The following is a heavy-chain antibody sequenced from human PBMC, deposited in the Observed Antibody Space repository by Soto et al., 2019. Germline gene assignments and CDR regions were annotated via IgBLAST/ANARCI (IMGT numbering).Heavy chain of an antibody. Sequence: QVQLVQSGAEVKKPGASVKVSCKASGYTFTSYGISWVRQAPGQGLEWMGWISAYNGNTNYAQKLQGRVTMTTDTSTSTDYVEMRSLRSDDTAVYYCARLSKDIVVVVAATGGYAFDIWGQGTMVTVSS. CDR3: ARLSKDIVVVVAATGGYAFDI. J-gene: IGHJ3*02. D-gene: IGHD2-15*01. CDR2: ISAYNGNT. CDR1: GYTFTSYG. V-gene: IGHV1-18*01.